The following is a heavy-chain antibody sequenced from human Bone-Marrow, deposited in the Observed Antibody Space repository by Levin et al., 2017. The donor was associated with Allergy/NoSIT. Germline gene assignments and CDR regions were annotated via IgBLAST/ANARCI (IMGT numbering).Heavy chain of an antibody. Sequence: SETLSLTCTVSGGSISSSSYYWGWIRQPPGKGLEWIGSIYYSGSTYYNPSLKSRVTISVDTSKNQFSLKLSSVTAADTAVYYCARVTAAGSSWSDYWGQGTLVTVSS. V-gene: IGHV4-39*07. J-gene: IGHJ4*02. CDR3: ARVTAAGSSWSDY. CDR2: IYYSGST. D-gene: IGHD6-13*01. CDR1: GGSISSSSYY.